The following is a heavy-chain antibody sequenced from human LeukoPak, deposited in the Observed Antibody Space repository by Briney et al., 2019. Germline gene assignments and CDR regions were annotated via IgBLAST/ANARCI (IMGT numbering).Heavy chain of an antibody. D-gene: IGHD3-10*01. CDR1: GYTFTGYF. Sequence: ASVKASCKASGYTFTGYFIHWVRQAPGQGLEWMGWIYANSGGTNYAQKFQGRVTMTRDTSISTAYMELSSLRSDDTAFYYCARVTGGGDYFDYWGQGTLVTVSS. CDR2: IYANSGGT. J-gene: IGHJ4*02. V-gene: IGHV1-2*02. CDR3: ARVTGGGDYFDY.